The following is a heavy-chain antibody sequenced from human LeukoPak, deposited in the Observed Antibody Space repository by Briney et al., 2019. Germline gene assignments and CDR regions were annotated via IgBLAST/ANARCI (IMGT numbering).Heavy chain of an antibody. D-gene: IGHD1-7*01. CDR3: ARDYWWNYDY. V-gene: IGHV3-64*04. J-gene: IGHJ4*02. CDR1: GFTFSRYS. Sequence: GGSLRLSCTGSGFTFSRYSINWVRQAPGKGLEWVSVIWGNGYTTYYADSVKGRFTISRDNSKNTLYLQMDSLRAEDTAIYYCARDYWWNYDYWGQGTLVTVSS. CDR2: IWGNGYTT.